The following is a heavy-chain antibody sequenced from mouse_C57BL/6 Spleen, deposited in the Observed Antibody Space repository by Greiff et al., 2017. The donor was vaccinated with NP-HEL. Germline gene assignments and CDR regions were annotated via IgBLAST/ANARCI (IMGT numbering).Heavy chain of an antibody. CDR3: GGSLYYAMDY. Sequence: VQLQQSGPELVKPGASVKISCKASGYAFSSSWMNWVKQRPGQGLEWIGRIYPGDGDTNYNGKFKGKATLTADTSSSTAYMQLSSLTSEDSAVYFCGGSLYYAMDYRGQGISVTVDS. V-gene: IGHV1-82*01. D-gene: IGHD1-1*02. J-gene: IGHJ4*01. CDR2: IYPGDGDT. CDR1: GYAFSSSW.